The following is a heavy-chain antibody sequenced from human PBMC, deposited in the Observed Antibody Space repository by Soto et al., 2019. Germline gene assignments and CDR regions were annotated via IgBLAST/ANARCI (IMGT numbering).Heavy chain of an antibody. CDR3: ARRSISSSWFHDAFDI. CDR2: INPNSGGT. D-gene: IGHD6-13*01. V-gene: IGHV1-2*04. Sequence: ASVKVSCKASGYTFTGYYMHWVRQAPGQGLEWKGRINPNSGGTNYAQKFQGWVTMTRDTSISTAYMELSRLRSDDTAVYYCARRSISSSWFHDAFDIWGQGTMVTVSS. CDR1: GYTFTGYY. J-gene: IGHJ3*02.